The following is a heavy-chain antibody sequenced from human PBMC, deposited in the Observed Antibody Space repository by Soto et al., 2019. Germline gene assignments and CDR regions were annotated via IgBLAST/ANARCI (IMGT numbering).Heavy chain of an antibody. D-gene: IGHD1-26*01. J-gene: IGHJ6*02. CDR3: AKQRGSHCDHLSGMDV. V-gene: IGHV3-30*18. Sequence: GGSLRLSCAASGFTFSSFGMHWVRQAPGKGLEWVAFISYDGTNKYYADSVKGRFTISRDNSKNTLYLQMNSQRAEDTAVYYCAKQRGSHCDHLSGMDVWGQGTTVTVSS. CDR2: ISYDGTNK. CDR1: GFTFSSFG.